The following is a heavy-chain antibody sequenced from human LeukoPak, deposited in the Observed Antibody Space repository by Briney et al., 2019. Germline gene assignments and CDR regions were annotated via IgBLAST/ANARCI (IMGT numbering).Heavy chain of an antibody. CDR2: ISSSGSTI. J-gene: IGHJ6*02. V-gene: IGHV3-11*01. CDR1: GFTFSDYY. D-gene: IGHD3-10*01. Sequence: GGSLRLSCAASGFTFSDYYMSWIRQAPGKGLEWVSYISSSGSTIYYADSVKGRFTISRDNAKNSLYLQMNSLRAEDTAVYYCARDNYGSGSYSSYYYYGMDVWGQGTTVTVSS. CDR3: ARDNYGSGSYSSYYYYGMDV.